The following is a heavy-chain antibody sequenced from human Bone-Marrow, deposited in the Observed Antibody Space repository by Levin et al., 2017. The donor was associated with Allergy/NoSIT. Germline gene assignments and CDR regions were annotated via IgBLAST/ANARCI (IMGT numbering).Heavy chain of an antibody. J-gene: IGHJ5*02. Sequence: GESLKISCKASGYSFPNYWINWVRQRPGKGLEWMGRIDPSDSDTAYSPSFQGHVTISVDKSITTAYLQWSSLKASDTAIYYCARYVWGYRTSSTPPGWLDPWGQGTLVTVSS. V-gene: IGHV5-10-1*01. CDR1: GYSFPNYW. D-gene: IGHD6-6*01. CDR3: ARYVWGYRTSSTPPGWLDP. CDR2: IDPSDSDT.